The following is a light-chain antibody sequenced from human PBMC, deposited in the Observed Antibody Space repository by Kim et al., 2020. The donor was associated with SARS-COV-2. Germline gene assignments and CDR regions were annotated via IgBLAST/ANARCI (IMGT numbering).Light chain of an antibody. CDR1: QDISTW. V-gene: IGKV1-12*01. Sequence: ASVGDRVTISWRASQDISTWLTWFQQKPGKAPKLLIYTASTLQSGVASRFSGSGSGTDFTLTISSLQPEDVATYYCQQANSFPVTFGQGTRLEIK. J-gene: IGKJ5*01. CDR3: QQANSFPVT. CDR2: TAS.